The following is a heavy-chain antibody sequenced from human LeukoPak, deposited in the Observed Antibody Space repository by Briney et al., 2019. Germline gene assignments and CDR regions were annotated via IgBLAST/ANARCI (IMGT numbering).Heavy chain of an antibody. V-gene: IGHV3-9*01. CDR1: GFTFENYA. CDR2: LSWNSDSA. D-gene: IGHD3-22*01. Sequence: GGSLRLSCAASGFTFENYAMHWVRQPPGKGLEWVSGLSWNSDSAGYADSVKGRFTISRDNARNSLYLQMNSLRAEDTAFYYCAKDFTYYHDSSGYTFDYWGQGTLVTVSS. CDR3: AKDFTYYHDSSGYTFDY. J-gene: IGHJ4*02.